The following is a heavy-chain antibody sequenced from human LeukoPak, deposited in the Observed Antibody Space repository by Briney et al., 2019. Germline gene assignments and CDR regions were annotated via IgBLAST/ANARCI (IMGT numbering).Heavy chain of an antibody. CDR3: ARDNSVRDEAWWFNP. CDR2: ITPSGGST. V-gene: IGHV1-46*01. J-gene: IGHJ5*02. D-gene: IGHD5-24*01. Sequence: ASVKVSRKAFGYTFTSNYMHWVRQAPGQGPEWMVVITPSGGSTTYAQKFQGRVTLTRDMSTSTDYLELSSLRSEDTAVYYCARDNSVRDEAWWFNPWGQGTLVTVSS. CDR1: GYTFTSNY.